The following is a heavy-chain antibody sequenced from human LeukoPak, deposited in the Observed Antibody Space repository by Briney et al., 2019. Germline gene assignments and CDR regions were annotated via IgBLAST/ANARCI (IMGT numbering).Heavy chain of an antibody. D-gene: IGHD2-8*02. CDR2: ISPNSGDT. CDR1: GYTFTGYY. V-gene: IGHV1-2*02. J-gene: IGHJ4*02. Sequence: ASVKVSCKASGYTFTGYYMHWVRQAPGQGLGWMGWISPNSGDTDIAQKFQGRVTMTRDTSIATSYMEVDSLTSDDTAVYYCARGGTGAQLYYFDYWGQGTLVTVSS. CDR3: ARGGTGAQLYYFDY.